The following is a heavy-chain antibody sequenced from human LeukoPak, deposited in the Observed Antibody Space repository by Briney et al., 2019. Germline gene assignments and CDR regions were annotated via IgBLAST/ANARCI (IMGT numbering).Heavy chain of an antibody. CDR1: GFTVSSNY. V-gene: IGHV3-53*01. D-gene: IGHD3-10*01. Sequence: GGSLRLSCAASGFTVSSNYLNWVRQAPGKGLEWVSVIYSGGSTYYADSVKGRFTISRDNSKNTLYLQMNSLRAEDTAVYYCARTLWFGESPFDYWGQGTLVTVSS. CDR2: IYSGGST. J-gene: IGHJ4*02. CDR3: ARTLWFGESPFDY.